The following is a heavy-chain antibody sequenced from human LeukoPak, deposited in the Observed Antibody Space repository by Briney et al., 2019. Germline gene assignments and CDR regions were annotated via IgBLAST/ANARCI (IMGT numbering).Heavy chain of an antibody. V-gene: IGHV4-34*01. D-gene: IGHD6-13*01. Sequence: SETLSLTCAVYGGSFSGYYWSWIRQPPGKGLEWIGEINHSGSTNYNPSLKSRVTISVDTSKNQFSLKLSSVTAADTAVYYCARGGLQLVMGDAFDIWGQGTMVTVSS. CDR3: ARGGLQLVMGDAFDI. CDR1: GGSFSGYY. J-gene: IGHJ3*02. CDR2: INHSGST.